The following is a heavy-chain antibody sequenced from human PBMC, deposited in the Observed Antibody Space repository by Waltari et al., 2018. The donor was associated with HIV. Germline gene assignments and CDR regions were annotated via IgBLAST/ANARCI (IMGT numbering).Heavy chain of an antibody. CDR1: GGSFSGYY. J-gene: IGHJ5*02. CDR2: INHSGNT. D-gene: IGHD6-13*01. CDR3: ARTLGIAAAANWFDP. Sequence: QVQLQQWGAGLLKPSETLSLTCAVYGGSFSGYYWSWIRQPPGKGLEWIGEINHSGNTNYNPSLKSRVTISVDTSKNQFSLKLSSVTAADTAVYYCARTLGIAAAANWFDPWGQGTLVTVSS. V-gene: IGHV4-34*01.